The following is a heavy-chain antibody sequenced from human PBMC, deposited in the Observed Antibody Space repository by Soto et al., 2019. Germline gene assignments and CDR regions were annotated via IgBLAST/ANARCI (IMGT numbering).Heavy chain of an antibody. CDR1: RYTFSSSA. CDR3: AKDLSPLDY. V-gene: IGHV3-23*01. Sequence: HHGGSIKLSCAACRYTFSSSAMTWFRQDPGKGLEWVSAISGSGGSTYYADSVKGRFTISRDNSKNTLYLQMNSLRAEVTAVYYCAKDLSPLDYWGQGTLVTVSS. CDR2: ISGSGGST. J-gene: IGHJ4*02.